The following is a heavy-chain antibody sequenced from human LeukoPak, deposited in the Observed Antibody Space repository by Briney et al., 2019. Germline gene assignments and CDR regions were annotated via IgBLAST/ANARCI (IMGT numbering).Heavy chain of an antibody. CDR3: ARSRQHHYESSGNYKIFNWYFDL. J-gene: IGHJ2*01. D-gene: IGHD3-22*01. CDR1: GFTFSSYS. V-gene: IGHV3-21*01. Sequence: PGGSLRLSCAASGFTFSSYSINWVRQAPGKGLEWVSSISSSSSYIYYADSVKGRFTISRDNAKNSLYLQMNSLRAEDTAVYYCARSRQHHYESSGNYKIFNWYFDLWGRGTLVTVSS. CDR2: ISSSSSYI.